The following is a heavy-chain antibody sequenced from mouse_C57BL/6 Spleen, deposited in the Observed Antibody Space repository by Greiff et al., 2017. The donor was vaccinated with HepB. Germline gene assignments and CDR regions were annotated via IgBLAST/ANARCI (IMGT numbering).Heavy chain of an antibody. V-gene: IGHV1-15*01. CDR2: IDPETGGT. J-gene: IGHJ3*01. D-gene: IGHD2-4*01. CDR3: TRSNDYDGAWFAY. Sequence: VQRVESGAELVRPGASVTLSCKASGYTFTDYEMHWVKQTPVHGLEWIGAIDPETGGTAYNQKFKGKAILTADKSSSTAYMELRSLTSEDSAVYYCTRSNDYDGAWFAYWGQGTLVTVSA. CDR1: GYTFTDYE.